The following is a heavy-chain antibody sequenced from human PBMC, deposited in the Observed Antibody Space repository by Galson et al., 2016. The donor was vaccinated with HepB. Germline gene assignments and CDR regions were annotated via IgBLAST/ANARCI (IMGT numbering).Heavy chain of an antibody. Sequence: SLRLSCAASGFSFSLYDMHWVRQVTGKGLEWVSAIGTATGDTNYLDSVKGRSTIARENADNSLYLQMNSLRPGDTAVYYCARGKSLWTTPWNYGLDVWGKGTTVTVSS. V-gene: IGHV3-13*01. CDR3: ARGKSLWTTPWNYGLDV. CDR2: IGTATGDT. J-gene: IGHJ6*04. D-gene: IGHD4-17*01. CDR1: GFSFSLYD.